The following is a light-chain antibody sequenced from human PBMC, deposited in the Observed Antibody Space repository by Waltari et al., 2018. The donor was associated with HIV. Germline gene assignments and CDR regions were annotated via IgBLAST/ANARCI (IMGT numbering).Light chain of an antibody. CDR2: EVS. CDR3: CSYAGSYTLFV. V-gene: IGLV2-11*01. Sequence: QSALTQPRSVSGSPGHSVPISCTGTTSDVGGYNYVSWYQTHQGKAPKLMIYEVSKRPSGVPDRFSGSKSGNTASLTISGLQAEDEADYYCCSYAGSYTLFVFGTGTKVTVL. J-gene: IGLJ1*01. CDR1: TSDVGGYNY.